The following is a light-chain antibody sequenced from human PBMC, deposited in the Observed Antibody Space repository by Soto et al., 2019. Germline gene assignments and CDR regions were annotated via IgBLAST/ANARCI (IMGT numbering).Light chain of an antibody. CDR1: QSISGF. Sequence: DIQMTQSPSSLSASVGDRVTITCRASQSISGFLNWYQQKPGIAPKLLIYAASSLQSGVPSRFSGSGSGTDFTLTISSLQPEDFATYYCQQNYITPPTFGQGTKVEIK. V-gene: IGKV1-39*01. J-gene: IGKJ1*01. CDR2: AAS. CDR3: QQNYITPPT.